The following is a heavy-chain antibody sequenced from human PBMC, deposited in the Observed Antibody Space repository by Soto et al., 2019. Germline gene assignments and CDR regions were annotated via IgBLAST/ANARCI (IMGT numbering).Heavy chain of an antibody. D-gene: IGHD3-16*01. V-gene: IGHV4-4*02. J-gene: IGHJ6*02. Sequence: SETLSLTCAVSGGSISSSNWWSWVRQPPGKGLEWIGEIYHSGSTNYNPSLKSRVTISVDKSKNQFSLKLSSVTAADTAVYYCARGGAKRAVSYYYGMDLWGQGTTVTVSS. CDR2: IYHSGST. CDR1: GGSISSSNW. CDR3: ARGGAKRAVSYYYGMDL.